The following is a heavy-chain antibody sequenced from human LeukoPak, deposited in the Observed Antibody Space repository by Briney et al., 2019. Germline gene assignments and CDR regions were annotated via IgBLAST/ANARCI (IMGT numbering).Heavy chain of an antibody. CDR1: GYTFTSYD. J-gene: IGHJ6*03. D-gene: IGHD3-3*01. V-gene: IGHV1-8*03. CDR2: MNPNSGDT. Sequence: ASVKVSCKASGYTFTSYDINWLRQATGQGLEWMGWMNPNSGDTGYAQKFQGRVTITRNTSISTAYMELSSLRSEDTAVYYCARGGYDFWSGYLYYYYYMDVWGKGTTVTVSS. CDR3: ARGGYDFWSGYLYYYYYMDV.